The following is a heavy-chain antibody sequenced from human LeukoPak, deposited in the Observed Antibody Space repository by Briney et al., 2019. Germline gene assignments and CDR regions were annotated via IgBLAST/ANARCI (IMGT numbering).Heavy chain of an antibody. CDR2: IYYTGRT. J-gene: IGHJ3*01. Sequence: MPSETLSLTCTVSGYSITSGFYWGWVRQPPGKGLEWIGSIYYTGRTYYNAPLKSRVTISLDTSKNQFSLNLSSVTAADTAVYYYHSSGSYYGAFDLWGHGTMATVSS. V-gene: IGHV4-38-2*02. D-gene: IGHD3-22*01. CDR1: GYSITSGFY. CDR3: HSSGSYYGAFDL.